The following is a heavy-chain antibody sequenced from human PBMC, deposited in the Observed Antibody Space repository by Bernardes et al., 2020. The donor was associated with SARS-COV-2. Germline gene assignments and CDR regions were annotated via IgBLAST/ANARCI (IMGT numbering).Heavy chain of an antibody. J-gene: IGHJ3*02. CDR1: GVSLISSY. Sequence: WASLCLPCTFSGVSLISSYWRWIRQPPVQGLAWIGYLYSSGSTNYNPSLKSRVTISVDTSKNQFSLKLSSVTAADTAVYYCARASLWGAGSSGRNDAFGIWGQGKMVT. CDR2: LYSSGST. D-gene: IGHD3-22*01. V-gene: IGHV4-59*08. CDR3: ARASLWGAGSSGRNDAFGI.